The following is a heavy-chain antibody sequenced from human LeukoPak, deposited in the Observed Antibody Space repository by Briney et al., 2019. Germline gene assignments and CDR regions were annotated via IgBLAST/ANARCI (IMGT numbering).Heavy chain of an antibody. J-gene: IGHJ6*02. CDR1: GFTFSSYG. D-gene: IGHD1-26*01. V-gene: IGHV3-30*18. Sequence: PGGSLRLSCAASGFTFSSYGMHWVRQAPGKGLEWVAVISYDGSNKYYADSVKGRFTISKDNSKNTLYLQMNSLRAEDTAVYYCAKDLLGGDSGSYYEVGELGMDVWGQGTTVTVSS. CDR3: AKDLLGGDSGSYYEVGELGMDV. CDR2: ISYDGSNK.